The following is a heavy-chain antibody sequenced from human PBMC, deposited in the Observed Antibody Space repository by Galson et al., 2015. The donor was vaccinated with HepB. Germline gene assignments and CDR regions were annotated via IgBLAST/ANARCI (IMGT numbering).Heavy chain of an antibody. Sequence: SLRLSCAASGFTFSDYYMSWIRQAPGKGLEWVSYISSSSSYTNYADSVKGRFTISRDNAKSSLYLQMNSLRAEDTAVYYCAREFVGITGTVFDYWGQGTLVTVSS. J-gene: IGHJ4*02. CDR1: GFTFSDYY. CDR3: AREFVGITGTVFDY. D-gene: IGHD1-20*01. CDR2: ISSSSSYT. V-gene: IGHV3-11*06.